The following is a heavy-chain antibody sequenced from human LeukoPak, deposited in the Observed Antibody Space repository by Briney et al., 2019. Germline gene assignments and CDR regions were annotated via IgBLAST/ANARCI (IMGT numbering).Heavy chain of an antibody. CDR2: IYTSGST. J-gene: IGHJ4*02. CDR3: ARDTKN. CDR1: GGSISSGSYY. V-gene: IGHV4-61*02. Sequence: SETLSLTCTVSGGSISSGSYYWSWIRQPAGKGLEWIGRIYTSGSTNYNPSLKSRVTISVDTSKNQFSLKLNSVTAADTAVYYCARDTKNWGRGTLVTVSS. D-gene: IGHD1-1*01.